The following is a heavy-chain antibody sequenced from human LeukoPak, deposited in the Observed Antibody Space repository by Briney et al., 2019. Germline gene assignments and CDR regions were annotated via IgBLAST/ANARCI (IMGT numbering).Heavy chain of an antibody. Sequence: GGSLRLSCAASGFTVSSNYMGWVRQAPGKGLEWVSVIYSGGSTYYADSVKGRFTISKDNSKNTLYLQMNSLRAEDTAVYYCARGDDYYDSSGYYYPGAFDIWGQGTMVTVSS. V-gene: IGHV3-53*01. D-gene: IGHD3-22*01. CDR1: GFTVSSNY. CDR3: ARGDDYYDSSGYYYPGAFDI. CDR2: IYSGGST. J-gene: IGHJ3*02.